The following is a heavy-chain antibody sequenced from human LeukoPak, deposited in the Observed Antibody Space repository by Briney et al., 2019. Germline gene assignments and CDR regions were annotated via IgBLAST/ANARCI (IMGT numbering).Heavy chain of an antibody. Sequence: GGSLRLSCSASGFTFSIYAMHWVRQAPGKGLQYVSGISFNGSNTYYADSVKGRFTISRDNSKNTLYLQMNSLRAEDTAVYYCANSGSRAWLFPYYFDYWGQGTLVTVSS. D-gene: IGHD3-22*01. V-gene: IGHV3-64*04. J-gene: IGHJ4*02. CDR1: GFTFSIYA. CDR3: ANSGSRAWLFPYYFDY. CDR2: ISFNGSNT.